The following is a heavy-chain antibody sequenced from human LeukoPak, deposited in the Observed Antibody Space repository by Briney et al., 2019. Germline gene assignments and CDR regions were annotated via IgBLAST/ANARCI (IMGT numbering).Heavy chain of an antibody. CDR1: GFTFSTYG. J-gene: IGHJ4*02. CDR2: IWYDGSNT. V-gene: IGHV3-33*01. D-gene: IGHD3-16*01. CDR3: APDHGGY. Sequence: PGTSLRLSCAASGFTFSTYGMHWVRQAPGKGLEWVAIIWYDGSNTYYADSVKGRFTISRDNSKNTLFLQMNSVRAEDTAVYYCAPDHGGYWGQGTLGTVSA.